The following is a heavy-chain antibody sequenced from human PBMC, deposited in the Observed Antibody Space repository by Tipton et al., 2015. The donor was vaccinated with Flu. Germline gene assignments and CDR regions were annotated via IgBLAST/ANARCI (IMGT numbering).Heavy chain of an antibody. CDR2: ISVYSGKA. J-gene: IGHJ4*02. V-gene: IGHV1-18*01. Sequence: QSGAEVREPGASVKVSCKASGYTFNNYAFSWVRQAPGQRLEWMGRISVYSGKADYVQKFQGRVTMTTDTSTSTAYMELSSLTSDDTAVYYCVRDHSSSSGYLDWWGQGTLVIVSS. D-gene: IGHD2-2*01. CDR3: VRDHSSSSGYLDW. CDR1: GYTFNNYA.